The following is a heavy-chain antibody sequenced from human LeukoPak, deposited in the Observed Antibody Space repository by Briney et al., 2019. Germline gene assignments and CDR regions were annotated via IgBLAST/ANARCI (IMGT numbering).Heavy chain of an antibody. CDR1: GGSISSSFYY. Sequence: PSETLSLTCTVSGGSISSSFYYWGWIRQPPGKGLEWIGTIYYSGSTYYNPSLKSRVTISVDTSKNQFSLKLSSVTAPDTAVYYCARHEDRNWYFVHWGQGTLVTVSS. CDR2: IYYSGST. CDR3: ARHEDRNWYFVH. D-gene: IGHD1-1*01. V-gene: IGHV4-39*01. J-gene: IGHJ4*02.